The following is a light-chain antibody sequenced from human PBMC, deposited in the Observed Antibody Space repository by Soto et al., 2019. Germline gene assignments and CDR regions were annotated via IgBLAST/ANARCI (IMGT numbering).Light chain of an antibody. CDR3: CSYAGSSVYV. CDR1: SSDVGTFNL. Sequence: SVQRRVGYGCGFRWPASSIKRNGTSSDVGTFNLVSWYQQHPGKAPRLMIYEVIKRPSGVSNRFSGSKSGNTASLTISGLQAEDEADYYCCSYAGSSVYVFGTGTKVTVL. V-gene: IGLV2-23*02. J-gene: IGLJ1*01. CDR2: EVI.